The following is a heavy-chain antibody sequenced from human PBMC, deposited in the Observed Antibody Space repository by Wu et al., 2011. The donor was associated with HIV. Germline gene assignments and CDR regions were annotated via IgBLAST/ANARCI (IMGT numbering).Heavy chain of an antibody. CDR3: ARDFGGDGDS. V-gene: IGHV1-69*06. D-gene: IGHD2-21*01. Sequence: QVQLVQSGAAVKKPGSSVKVSCKASGGTFHSYGITWVRRAPGQGLEWMGGIIPIFGTANYAQKFQGRVTITADKSTSTAYMELSSLRSEGTAMYYCARDFGGDGDSWGQGTLVTVSS. J-gene: IGHJ4*02. CDR1: GGTFHSYG. CDR2: IIPIFGTA.